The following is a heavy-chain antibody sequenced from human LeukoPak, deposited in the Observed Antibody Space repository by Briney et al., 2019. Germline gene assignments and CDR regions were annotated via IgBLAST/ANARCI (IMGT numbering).Heavy chain of an antibody. CDR3: ARDSTPEGYYDSSGPTSPDP. D-gene: IGHD3-22*01. CDR1: GFTFSSYA. V-gene: IGHV3-30-3*01. CDR2: ISYDGSNK. J-gene: IGHJ5*02. Sequence: PGGSLRLFCAASGFTFSSYAMHWVRQAPGKGLEWVAVISYDGSNKYYADSVKGRFTISRDNSKNTLYLQMNSLRAEDTAVYYCARDSTPEGYYDSSGPTSPDPWGQGTLVTVSS.